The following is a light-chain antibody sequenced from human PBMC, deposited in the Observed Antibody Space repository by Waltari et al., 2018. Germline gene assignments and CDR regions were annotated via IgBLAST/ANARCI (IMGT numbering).Light chain of an antibody. CDR2: DVS. CDR1: NSDVGFYNY. J-gene: IGLJ3*02. Sequence: QSALTQPASVSGSPGQSITISCTGTNSDVGFYNYVSWYQQHPGKAPKLLLYDVSVRPSGVSNRFSGSKSGNTASLTISGLQAEDEADYYCNSYTGSSSWVFGGGTRLTVL. CDR3: NSYTGSSSWV. V-gene: IGLV2-14*03.